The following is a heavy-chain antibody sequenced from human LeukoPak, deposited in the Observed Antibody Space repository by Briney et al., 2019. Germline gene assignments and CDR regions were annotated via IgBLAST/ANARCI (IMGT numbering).Heavy chain of an antibody. CDR3: ARDRYYVPDY. D-gene: IGHD3-10*02. V-gene: IGHV3-23*01. CDR1: GFTFSNHG. Sequence: GGTLRLSCAASGFTFSNHGMNWVHQAPGKGLEWVSGISPSGDITYYADSVKGRFTISRDNSKNTLYLEVISLTAEDTAVYYCARDRYYVPDYWGQGTLVTVSS. CDR2: ISPSGDIT. J-gene: IGHJ4*02.